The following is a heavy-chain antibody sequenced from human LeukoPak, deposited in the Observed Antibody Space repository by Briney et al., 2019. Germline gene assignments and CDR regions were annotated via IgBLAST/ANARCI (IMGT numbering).Heavy chain of an antibody. J-gene: IGHJ3*02. CDR3: ASVIGQLPPWGAFDI. CDR1: GGSISSYY. V-gene: IGHV4-4*07. CDR2: IYTSGSI. D-gene: IGHD2-2*01. Sequence: SETLSLTCTVSGGSISSYYWSWIRQPAGKGLEWIGRIYTSGSINYNPSLKSRVTISVDTSKNQFSLKLSSVTAADTAVYYCASVIGQLPPWGAFDIWGQGTMVTVSS.